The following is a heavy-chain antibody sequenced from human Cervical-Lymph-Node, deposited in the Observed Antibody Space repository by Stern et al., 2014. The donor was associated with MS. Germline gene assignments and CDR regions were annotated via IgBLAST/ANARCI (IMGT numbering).Heavy chain of an antibody. D-gene: IGHD3-3*01. J-gene: IGHJ4*02. Sequence: QVQLQESGPGLVKPSQTLSLTCTVSGGSVSSGSRYWSWIRQHPGKGLEWIGYIPYSGNTYYSPSLQSRLTISMDTSKNQFSLKLRSVTAADTAIYYCARVTEFLRFFYPDYWGQGTLVTVSS. CDR3: ARVTEFLRFFYPDY. CDR1: GGSVSSGSRY. V-gene: IGHV4-31*03. CDR2: IPYSGNT.